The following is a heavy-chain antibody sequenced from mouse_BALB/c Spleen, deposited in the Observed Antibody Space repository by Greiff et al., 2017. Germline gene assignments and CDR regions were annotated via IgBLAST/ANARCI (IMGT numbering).Heavy chain of an antibody. V-gene: IGHV5-9-3*01. D-gene: IGHD3-1*01. Sequence: EVKVVESGGGLVKPGGSLKLSCAASGFTFSSYAMSWVRQTPEKRLEWVATISSGGSYTYYPDSVKGRFTISRDNAKNTLYLQMSSLRSEDTAMYYCARGDFGYWGQGTTLTVSS. CDR2: ISSGGSYT. CDR1: GFTFSSYA. J-gene: IGHJ2*01. CDR3: ARGDFGY.